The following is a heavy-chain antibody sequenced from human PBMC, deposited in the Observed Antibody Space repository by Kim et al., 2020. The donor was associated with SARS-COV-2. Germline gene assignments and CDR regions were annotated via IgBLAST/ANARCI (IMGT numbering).Heavy chain of an antibody. CDR3: VTDRGIVDLDLYFES. Sequence: GGSLRLSCAASGFTFTTYWMHWVRQAPGKGMLWLSRINDAGTSTSYAKSVQGRFTTSRDNAQNTLYLQMNSLRAEDTAVYYCVTDRGIVDLDLYFESWGRGTLVTVSS. J-gene: IGHJ2*01. D-gene: IGHD3-10*01. CDR1: GFTFTTYW. CDR2: INDAGTST. V-gene: IGHV3-74*01.